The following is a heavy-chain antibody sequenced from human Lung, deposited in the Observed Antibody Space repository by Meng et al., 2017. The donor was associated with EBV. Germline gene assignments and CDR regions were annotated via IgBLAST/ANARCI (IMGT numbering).Heavy chain of an antibody. D-gene: IGHD1-26*01. CDR3: AVSIVGATRFKDY. J-gene: IGHJ4*02. CDR2: IYKSGST. Sequence: VQLQASGVGVVMPSGCWSITYAVSGGSITSINWGSWVSQAAGKGLEWIGVIYKSGSTNYNPSINGRVTKSVYKSISTACLQWSSLKASDTAMYYCAVSIVGATRFKDYWGQGTLVTVSS. CDR1: GGSITSINW. V-gene: IGHV4-4*02.